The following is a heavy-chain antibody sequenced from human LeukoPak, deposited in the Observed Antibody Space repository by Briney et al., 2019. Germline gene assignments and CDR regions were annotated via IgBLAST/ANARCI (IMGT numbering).Heavy chain of an antibody. V-gene: IGHV3-64D*08. CDR2: IDHTGGTT. J-gene: IGHJ4*02. CDR3: APGKFDY. Sequence: GGSLRLSCSASGSTFNTYAMHWVRQAPGKGLEYVSAIDHTGGTTFYADSVKGRFTISRDNSKNTLYLQMSSLRSEDTAVYYCAPGKFDYWSQGTLVTVSS. CDR1: GSTFNTYA. D-gene: IGHD3-10*01.